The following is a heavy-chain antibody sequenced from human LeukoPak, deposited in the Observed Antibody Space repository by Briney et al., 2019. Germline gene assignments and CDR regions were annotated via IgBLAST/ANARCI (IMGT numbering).Heavy chain of an antibody. CDR2: ISYDGSNK. CDR1: GFTFSSYA. Sequence: GGSLRLSCAASGFTFSSYAMHWVRQAPGKGLEWVAVISYDGSNKYYADSVKGRFTISRDNSKNTLYLQMNSLRAEDTAVYYCARDTSSGWYGGDYYGMDVWGQGTTVTVSS. D-gene: IGHD6-19*01. V-gene: IGHV3-30-3*01. J-gene: IGHJ6*02. CDR3: ARDTSSGWYGGDYYGMDV.